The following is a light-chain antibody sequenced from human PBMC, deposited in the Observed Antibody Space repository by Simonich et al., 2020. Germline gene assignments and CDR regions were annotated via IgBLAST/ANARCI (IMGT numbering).Light chain of an antibody. V-gene: IGLV2-23*01. CDR2: EGS. CDR1: SSDVGCYNL. Sequence: QSALTQPASVSGSPGQSITISCTGTSSDVGCYNLVSWYQQHPGKAPKLMIYEGSKRPSGVSNRFSGSKSGNTASLTISGLQAEDEADYYCGTWDSSLSAGVFGGGTKLTVL. CDR3: GTWDSSLSAGV. J-gene: IGLJ3*02.